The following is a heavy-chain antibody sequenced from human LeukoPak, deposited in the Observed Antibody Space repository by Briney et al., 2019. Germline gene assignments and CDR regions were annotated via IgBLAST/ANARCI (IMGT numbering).Heavy chain of an antibody. J-gene: IGHJ4*02. D-gene: IGHD1-26*01. CDR1: SGSISSSNW. CDR2: ISSSGRTM. V-gene: IGHV3-48*03. Sequence: LSLTCTVSSGSISSSNWWSWVRQAPGKGLEWVSYISSSGRTMYYADSVKGRFTVSRDNAKNSLYLQMNSLRAEDTAIYYCARDNYSGSRYFDHWGQGTLVTVSS. CDR3: ARDNYSGSRYFDH.